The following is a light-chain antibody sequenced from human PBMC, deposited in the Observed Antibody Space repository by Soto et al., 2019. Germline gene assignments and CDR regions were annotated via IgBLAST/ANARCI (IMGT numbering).Light chain of an antibody. CDR3: QQYNNRPPIT. V-gene: IGKV3-15*01. Sequence: EIMMTQSPATLSVSPGERATLSCRASQSVSNNIAWYQQKPGQAPRLLIYYASTRATGIPARFSGSGSGTEFTLTISSLQSEDFAPNYCQQYNNRPPITFGQGTRLEIK. CDR1: QSVSNN. CDR2: YAS. J-gene: IGKJ5*01.